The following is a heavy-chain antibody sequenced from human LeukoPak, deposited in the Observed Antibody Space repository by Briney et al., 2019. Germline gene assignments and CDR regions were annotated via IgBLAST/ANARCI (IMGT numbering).Heavy chain of an antibody. CDR3: ARETEGGFDY. CDR1: RGSISGYF. V-gene: IGHV4-59*01. CDR2: IYYNGST. Sequence: PPETPSLTPTVSRGSISGYFSSWVRAPPGRGLERIGYIYYNGSTNYNPSLKSRVTFSVDTSKNQFSLKLSSVTAADTAVYYCARETEGGFDYWGQGTLVTVSS. J-gene: IGHJ4*02.